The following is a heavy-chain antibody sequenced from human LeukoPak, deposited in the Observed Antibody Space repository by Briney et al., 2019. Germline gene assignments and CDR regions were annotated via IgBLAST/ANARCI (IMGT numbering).Heavy chain of an antibody. J-gene: IGHJ4*02. D-gene: IGHD6-13*01. CDR2: FDPEDGET. V-gene: IGHV1-24*01. Sequence: ASVKVSCKVSGYTLTELSMHWVRQAPGKGLEWVGGFDPEDGETIYAQKFQGRVTMTEDTSTDTAYMELSSLRSEDTAVYYCARDETVGSSSWYAHFDYWGQGTLVTVSS. CDR3: ARDETVGSSSWYAHFDY. CDR1: GYTLTELS.